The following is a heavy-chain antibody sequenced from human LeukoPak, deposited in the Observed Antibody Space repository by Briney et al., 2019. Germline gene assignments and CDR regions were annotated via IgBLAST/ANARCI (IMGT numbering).Heavy chain of an antibody. V-gene: IGHV3-33*06. CDR3: AKEGMSGSYLNY. CDR1: GFTFGSYG. CDR2: IWYDGSNK. D-gene: IGHD1-26*01. J-gene: IGHJ4*02. Sequence: GGSLRLSCGPSGFTFGSYGMHGVRQAPGKGREGLAVIWYDGSNKYYADSVKGRFTIFRDDSKNTLYLQMNSLRAEDTAVYYCAKEGMSGSYLNYWGQGTLVTVSS.